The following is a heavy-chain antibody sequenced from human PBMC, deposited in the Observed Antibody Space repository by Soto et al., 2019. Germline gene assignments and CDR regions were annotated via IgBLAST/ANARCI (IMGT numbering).Heavy chain of an antibody. CDR3: ARDQTGIVVPSRPIDY. V-gene: IGHV1-2*02. Sequence: GASVKVSCKASGYTFTGYYMHWVRQAPGQGLEWMGWINPNSGGTNYAQKFQGRVTMTRDTSISTAYMELSRLRSDDTAVYYCARDQTGIVVPSRPIDYWGQGTLVTVSS. D-gene: IGHD3-22*01. CDR1: GYTFTGYY. J-gene: IGHJ4*02. CDR2: INPNSGGT.